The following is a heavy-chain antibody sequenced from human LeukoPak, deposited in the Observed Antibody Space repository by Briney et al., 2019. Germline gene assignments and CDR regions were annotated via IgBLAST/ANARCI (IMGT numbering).Heavy chain of an antibody. J-gene: IGHJ4*01. V-gene: IGHV3-7*01. CDR1: GFTFTDHW. D-gene: IGHD6-13*01. Sequence: GGSLRLSCAVSGFTFTDHWMNWVRQAQGKGLEWVASIRQDGGEKSYVDSVKGRFTISRDNTKSSLYLQINSLRAEDTAVYYCARDGTAAGLYFDLWGQGTLVTVSS. CDR3: ARDGTAAGLYFDL. CDR2: IRQDGGEK.